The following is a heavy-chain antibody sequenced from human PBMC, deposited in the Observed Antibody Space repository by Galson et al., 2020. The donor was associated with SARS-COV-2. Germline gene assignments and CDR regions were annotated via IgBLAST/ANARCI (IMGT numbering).Heavy chain of an antibody. J-gene: IGHJ6*02. CDR1: GYTFINYD. D-gene: IGHD3-10*01. V-gene: IGHV1-8*01. Sequence: ASVKVPCKASGYTFINYDINWVRQATGQGLEWMGWMNPKSGNTGYAQNFQGRVVMTGDTSMNTAYMELGSLTPEDTAVYYCARGPLWVRGGIEEESDDGLDVWGQGTTVSVSS. CDR3: ARGPLWVRGGIEEESDDGLDV. CDR2: MNPKSGNT.